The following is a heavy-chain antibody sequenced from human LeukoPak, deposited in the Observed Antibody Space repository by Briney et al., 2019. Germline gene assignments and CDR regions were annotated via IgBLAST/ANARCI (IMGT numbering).Heavy chain of an antibody. CDR1: GFTFSSYW. CDR2: IKQDGSEK. V-gene: IGHV3-7*01. CDR3: ARVGGRMDFWSGYYFDY. J-gene: IGHJ4*02. Sequence: PGGSLRLSCAAPGFTFSSYWMSWVRQAPGKGLEWVANIKQDGSEKYYVDSVKGRFTISRDNAKNSLYLQMNSLRAEDTAVYYCARVGGRMDFWSGYYFDYWGQGTLATVSS. D-gene: IGHD3-3*01.